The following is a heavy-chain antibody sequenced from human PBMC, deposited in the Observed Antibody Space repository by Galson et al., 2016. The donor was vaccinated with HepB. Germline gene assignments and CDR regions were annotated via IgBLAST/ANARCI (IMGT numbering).Heavy chain of an antibody. V-gene: IGHV3-30*18. Sequence: SLRLSCAASGFSVSDYAIHWIRQAPGKGLEWVAITAYGGTTMYADSVKGRFTISRDNARNTVFLQMDNLRGEDTAVYHCAKDLFGRDWYNYFDPWGQGTRVTVSS. D-gene: IGHD3-9*01. CDR3: AKDLFGRDWYNYFDP. CDR2: TAYGGTT. CDR1: GFSVSDYA. J-gene: IGHJ5*02.